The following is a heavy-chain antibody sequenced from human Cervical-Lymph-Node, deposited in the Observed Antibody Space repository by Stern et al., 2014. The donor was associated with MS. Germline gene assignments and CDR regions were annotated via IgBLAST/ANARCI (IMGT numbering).Heavy chain of an antibody. CDR3: AREVYGDSRRFDS. D-gene: IGHD4-17*01. V-gene: IGHV1-18*01. CDR1: GYIFSSYG. CDR2: VSTYNGNT. J-gene: IGHJ4*02. Sequence: QVQLVESGPEVKKPGASVQVSCKASGYIFSSYGINWVRQAPGQGLEWMGWVSTYNGNTNYAQKFQDRVTMTTDTSTNTAYMELRSLRSDDPAVYYCAREVYGDSRRFDSWGQGTLVTVSS.